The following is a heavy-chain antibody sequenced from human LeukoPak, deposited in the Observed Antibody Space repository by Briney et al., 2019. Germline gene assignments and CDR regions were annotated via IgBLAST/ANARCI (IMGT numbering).Heavy chain of an antibody. CDR1: GYTFTGYY. J-gene: IGHJ4*02. V-gene: IGHV1-2*02. CDR2: INPNSGGT. CDR3: ARDSSRVDGSGSRFDY. Sequence: ASVKVSCKASGYTFTGYYMHWVRQAPGQGLEWMGWINPNSGGTNYAQKFQGRVTMTRDTSISTAYMELSRLRSDDTAVYYCARDSSRVDGSGSRFDYWGQGTLVTVSS. D-gene: IGHD3-10*01.